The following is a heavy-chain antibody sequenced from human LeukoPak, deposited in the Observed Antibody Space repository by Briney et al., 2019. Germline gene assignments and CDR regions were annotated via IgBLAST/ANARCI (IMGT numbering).Heavy chain of an antibody. D-gene: IGHD5/OR15-5a*01. CDR1: GYTFSVAN. J-gene: IGHJ4*02. CDR2: INPNSGGT. V-gene: IGHV1-2*02. CDR3: ARDRPLDADDVYRFHCFDY. Sequence: ASVKDSCEDSGYTFSVANVFSLPQAPGQGLEWMGWINPNSGGTNHAQKFQGRVTMTRDTSISTAYMDLSRLRSDDTAVYYCARDRPLDADDVYRFHCFDYWGQGTLVTVSS.